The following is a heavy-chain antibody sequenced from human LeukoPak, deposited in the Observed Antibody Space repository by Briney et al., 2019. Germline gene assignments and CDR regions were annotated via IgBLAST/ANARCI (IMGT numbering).Heavy chain of an antibody. V-gene: IGHV1-69*04. Sequence: ASVKVACKASGGTFSSYAISWVRQAPGQGLEWMGRIIPILGIANYAQKFQGRVTIAADKSTSTAYMELSSLRSEDTAVYYCARDLAAGFDYWGQGTLVTVSS. CDR2: IIPILGIA. CDR3: ARDLAAGFDY. CDR1: GGTFSSYA. J-gene: IGHJ4*02. D-gene: IGHD6-13*01.